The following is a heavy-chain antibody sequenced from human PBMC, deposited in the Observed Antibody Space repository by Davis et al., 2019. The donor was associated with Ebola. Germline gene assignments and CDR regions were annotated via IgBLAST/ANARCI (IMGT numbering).Heavy chain of an antibody. D-gene: IGHD6-19*01. J-gene: IGHJ3*02. CDR2: MSSSSSTYI. CDR3: ARDPKQWLARGAFDI. V-gene: IGHV3-21*05. CDR1: GFIFSSYW. Sequence: GESLKISCAASGFIFSSYWMSWVRQAPGKGLEWVSYMSSSSSTYIYYADSVKGRFTISRDNAKNSLYLQMNSLRAEDTAVYYCARDPKQWLARGAFDIWGQGTMVTVSS.